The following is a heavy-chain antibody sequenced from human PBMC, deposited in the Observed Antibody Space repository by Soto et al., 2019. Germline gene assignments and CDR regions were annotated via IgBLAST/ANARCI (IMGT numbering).Heavy chain of an antibody. CDR2: IHHSEST. CDR1: GYSITTNYY. CDR3: ARMSVEMATTYYLDY. Sequence: KTSETLSLTCAVSGYSITTNYYWGWIRQPPGKGLEWIGSIHHSESTYYNPSLKGRVTMSVDTSKNQFSLKLRSVSAADTAVYYCARMSVEMATTYYLDYWGQGSLVTVSS. J-gene: IGHJ4*02. D-gene: IGHD1-1*01. V-gene: IGHV4-38-2*01.